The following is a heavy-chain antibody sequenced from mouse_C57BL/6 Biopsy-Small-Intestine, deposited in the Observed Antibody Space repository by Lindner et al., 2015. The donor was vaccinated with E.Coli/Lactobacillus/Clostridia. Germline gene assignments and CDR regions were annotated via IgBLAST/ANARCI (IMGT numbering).Heavy chain of an antibody. J-gene: IGHJ4*01. CDR2: ISSGSSTI. CDR1: GFTFSDYG. V-gene: IGHV5-17*01. CDR3: VRPYGSSYEYPMDY. D-gene: IGHD1-1*01. Sequence: EVQLQESGGGLVKPGGSLILSCAASGFTFSDYGMHWVRQGPEKGLEWVAYISSGSSTIYYADSVKGRFTLSRDNAKNTLFLQMTSLRSEDTAMYYCVRPYGSSYEYPMDYWGQGTSVTVSS.